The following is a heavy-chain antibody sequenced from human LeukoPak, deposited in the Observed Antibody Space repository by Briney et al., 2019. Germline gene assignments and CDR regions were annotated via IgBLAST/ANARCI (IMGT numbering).Heavy chain of an antibody. J-gene: IGHJ3*02. CDR1: GFTFSSYA. Sequence: GGSLRLSCAASGFTFSSYAMRWVRQAPGKGLEWVAVISYDGSNKYYADSVKGRFTISRDNSKITLYLQMNSLRAEDTAVYYCAREGISSDAFDIWGQGTMVTVSS. D-gene: IGHD6-6*01. CDR2: ISYDGSNK. CDR3: AREGISSDAFDI. V-gene: IGHV3-30-3*01.